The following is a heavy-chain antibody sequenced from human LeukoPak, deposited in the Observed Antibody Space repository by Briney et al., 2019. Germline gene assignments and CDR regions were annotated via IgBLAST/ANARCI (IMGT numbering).Heavy chain of an antibody. CDR2: ISGNGRKI. CDR3: AKEGGIVVAGGRDN. Sequence: GGSLRLPCAASGFSFKTYSMTWVRQAPGKGPEWVSAISGNGRKIFYADSVRGRFTISRDNSKNMLYLQMSSLRADDTAVYFCAKEGGIVVAGGRDNWGQGTLVTVSS. CDR1: GFSFKTYS. D-gene: IGHD6-19*01. J-gene: IGHJ4*02. V-gene: IGHV3-23*01.